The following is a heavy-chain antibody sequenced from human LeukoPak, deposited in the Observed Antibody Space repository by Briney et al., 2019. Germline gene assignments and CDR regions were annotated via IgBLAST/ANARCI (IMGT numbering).Heavy chain of an antibody. CDR3: VKDFVPSYSSSWYWDYYGMDV. J-gene: IGHJ6*02. Sequence: GGSLRLSCSASGFTFSSYAMHWVRQAPGKGLEYVSAISSNGGSTYYADSVKGRFTISRDNSKNTLYLQMSSLRAEDPAVYYCVKDFVPSYSSSWYWDYYGMDVWGQGTTVTVSS. CDR1: GFTFSSYA. D-gene: IGHD6-13*01. V-gene: IGHV3-64D*06. CDR2: ISSNGGST.